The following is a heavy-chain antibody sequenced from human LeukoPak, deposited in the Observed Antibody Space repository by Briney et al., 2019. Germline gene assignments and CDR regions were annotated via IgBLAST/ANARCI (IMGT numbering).Heavy chain of an antibody. CDR2: ISSSSSYI. CDR3: ARDLDSSGYYY. D-gene: IGHD3-22*01. Sequence: GGSLRLSCAASGFTFSSYAMSWVRQAPGKGLEWVSSISSSSSYIYYADSVKGRFTISRDNAKNSLYLQMNSLRAEDTAVYYCARDLDSSGYYYWGQGTLVTVSS. V-gene: IGHV3-21*01. J-gene: IGHJ4*02. CDR1: GFTFSSYA.